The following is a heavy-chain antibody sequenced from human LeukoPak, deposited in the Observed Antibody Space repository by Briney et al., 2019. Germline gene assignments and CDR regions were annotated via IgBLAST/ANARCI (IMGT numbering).Heavy chain of an antibody. CDR3: ARGVTAMNHYYGMDV. Sequence: ASVKVSCKASGGTFSSYAISWVRQAPGQGLEWMGRIIPILGIANYAQKFQGRVTITADKSTSTAYMELSGLRSEDTAVYYCARGVTAMNHYYGMDVWGQGTTVTVSS. D-gene: IGHD5-18*01. V-gene: IGHV1-69*04. J-gene: IGHJ6*02. CDR1: GGTFSSYA. CDR2: IIPILGIA.